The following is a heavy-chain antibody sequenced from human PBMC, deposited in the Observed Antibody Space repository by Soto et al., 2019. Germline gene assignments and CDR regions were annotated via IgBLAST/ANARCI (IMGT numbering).Heavy chain of an antibody. D-gene: IGHD6-19*01. CDR1: GYTFTSYG. CDR2: ISAYNGNT. CDR3: ARDRTPAYRSGLSSVDYYYYYMDV. J-gene: IGHJ6*03. Sequence: QVQLVQSGAEVKKPGASVKVSCKASGYTFTSYGISWVRQAPGQGLEWMGWISAYNGNTNYAQKLQGRVTMTTDTTTSTAYMELRSLISDETAVYYCARDRTPAYRSGLSSVDYYYYYMDVGGKGTTVTVSS. V-gene: IGHV1-18*01.